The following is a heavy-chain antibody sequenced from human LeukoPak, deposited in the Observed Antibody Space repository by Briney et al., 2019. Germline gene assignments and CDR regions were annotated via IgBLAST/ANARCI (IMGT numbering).Heavy chain of an antibody. CDR3: ARFPIGVATVDY. CDR2: ISAYNGNT. D-gene: IGHD5-12*01. J-gene: IGHJ4*02. V-gene: IGHV1-18*01. CDR1: GYTFTSYG. Sequence: ASVKVSCKASGYTFTSYGISWVRQAPGQGLEWMGWISAYNGNTNYAQKLQGRVTMTTDTSTSTAYMELSSLRSEDTAVYYCARFPIGVATVDYWGQGTLVTVSS.